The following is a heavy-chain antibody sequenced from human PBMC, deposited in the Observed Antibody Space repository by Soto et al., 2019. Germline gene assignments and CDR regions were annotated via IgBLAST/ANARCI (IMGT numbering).Heavy chain of an antibody. Sequence: LPETLSLTCTFSGGSISAYYWSWVRQPPGKGLEWIGYVYYSGTHNYNPSLKSRLTISIDTPKNQFSLKLSSVTAADTAVYYCARVQMATLYFDSWGQGTLVTVSS. CDR2: VYYSGTH. J-gene: IGHJ4*02. V-gene: IGHV4-59*01. D-gene: IGHD5-12*01. CDR3: ARVQMATLYFDS. CDR1: GGSISAYY.